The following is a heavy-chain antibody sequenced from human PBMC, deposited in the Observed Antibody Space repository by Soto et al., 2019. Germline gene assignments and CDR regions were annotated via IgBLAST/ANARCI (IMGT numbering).Heavy chain of an antibody. CDR3: ARNKGYCSSTSCYGMDV. V-gene: IGHV5-51*01. Sequence: PGESLKISCKGSGYSFTSYWIVWVRQMPGKGLEWMGTIYPGDSDTRYSPSFQGQVTISADKSISTAYLQWNSLKASDTAMYLCARNKGYCSSTSCYGMDVWGQGAAVTVSS. CDR2: IYPGDSDT. D-gene: IGHD2-2*01. CDR1: GYSFTSYW. J-gene: IGHJ6*02.